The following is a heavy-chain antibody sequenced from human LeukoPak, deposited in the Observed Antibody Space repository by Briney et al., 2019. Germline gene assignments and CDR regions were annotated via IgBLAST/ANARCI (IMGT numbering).Heavy chain of an antibody. Sequence: SETLSLTCTVSNGSISSFYWTWIRQPPGKGLEWIGYIYYTGTTDYNPSLKSRVTISVDTSKNQFSLKLSSVTAADTAVYYCARGYGRYFDYWGQGTLVTVSS. CDR3: ARGYGRYFDY. D-gene: IGHD5-18*01. CDR2: IYYTGTT. CDR1: NGSISSFY. V-gene: IGHV4-59*01. J-gene: IGHJ4*02.